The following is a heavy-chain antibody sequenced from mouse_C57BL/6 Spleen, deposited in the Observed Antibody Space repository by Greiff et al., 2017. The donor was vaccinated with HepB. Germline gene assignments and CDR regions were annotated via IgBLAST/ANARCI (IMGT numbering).Heavy chain of an antibody. CDR3: ARVPQLGGADWYFDV. D-gene: IGHD4-1*02. CDR2: INYDGSST. CDR1: GFTFSDYY. Sequence: EVKLVESEGGLVQPGSSMKLSCTASGFTFSDYYMAWVRQVPEKGLEWVANINYDGSSTYYLDSLKSRFIISRDNAKNILYLQMSSLKSEDTATYYCARVPQLGGADWYFDVWGTGTTVTVSS. V-gene: IGHV5-16*01. J-gene: IGHJ1*03.